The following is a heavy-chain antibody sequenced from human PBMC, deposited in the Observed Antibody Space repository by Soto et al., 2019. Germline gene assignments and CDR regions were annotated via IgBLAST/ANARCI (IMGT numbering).Heavy chain of an antibody. CDR2: IYYSGST. J-gene: IGHJ4*02. CDR3: ARGGWRHIXY. D-gene: IGHD3-3*01. V-gene: IGHV4-59*08. Sequence: PSETLSLTCTGSGGSISTYYWSWIRQPPGKGLEWIGYIYYSGSTNYNPSLESRVTISVDTSKNQFSLKMSSVTAADTAVYYCARGGWRHIXYWGQGTLVTVS. CDR1: GGSISTYY.